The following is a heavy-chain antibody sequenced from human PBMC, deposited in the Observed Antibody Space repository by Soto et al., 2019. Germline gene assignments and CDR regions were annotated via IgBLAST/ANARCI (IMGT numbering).Heavy chain of an antibody. V-gene: IGHV1-58*01. D-gene: IGHD3-9*01. CDR2: IVVGSGNT. CDR1: GFTFTSSA. Sequence: QMQLVQPGPEVKKPGTSVKVSCKASGFTFTSSAVQWVRQARGQRLEWIGWIVVGSGNTNYAQKFQERVTITRDMSTSTAYMELSSLRSEDTAVYYCAAFDYRSPPIDYWGQGTLVTVSS. J-gene: IGHJ4*02. CDR3: AAFDYRSPPIDY.